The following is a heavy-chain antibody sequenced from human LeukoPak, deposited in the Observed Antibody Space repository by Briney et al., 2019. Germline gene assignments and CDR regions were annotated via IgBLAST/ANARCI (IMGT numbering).Heavy chain of an antibody. CDR2: IYYSGST. J-gene: IGHJ4*02. CDR3: ARWDSGSSSGVYFDY. Sequence: PSQTLSLTCTVSGGSISSYYWSWIRQPPGKGLEWIGYIYYSGSTNYNPSLKSRVTISVDTSKNQFSLKLSSVTAADTAVYYCARWDSGSSSGVYFDYWGQGTLVTVSS. V-gene: IGHV4-59*08. D-gene: IGHD6-6*01. CDR1: GGSISSYY.